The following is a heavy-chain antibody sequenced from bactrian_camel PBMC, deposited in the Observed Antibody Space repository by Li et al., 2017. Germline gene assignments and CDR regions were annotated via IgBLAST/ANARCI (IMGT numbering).Heavy chain of an antibody. V-gene: IGHV3S53*01. CDR1: KYTYRHAC. CDR3: AAIRGYCLGPSLGSGRYNN. Sequence: HVQLVESGGGSVQAGGSLRLSCRTSKYTYRHACMGWFRQAPGKEREGVAVVDGEGRTNYADSVKGRFTISKDNAEDTLYLQMNNVKPEDTAMYYCAAIRGYCLGPSLGSGRYNNWGQGTQVTVS. J-gene: IGHJ4*01. CDR2: VDGEGRT. D-gene: IGHD3*01.